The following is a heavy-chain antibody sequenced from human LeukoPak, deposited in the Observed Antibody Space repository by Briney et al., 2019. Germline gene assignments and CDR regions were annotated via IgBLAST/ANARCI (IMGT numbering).Heavy chain of an antibody. CDR1: GGTFSSYA. V-gene: IGHV1-69*01. CDR2: NIPIFGTA. Sequence: SSVKVSCKASGGTFSSYAISWVRQAPGQGLEWMGGNIPIFGTANYAQKFQGRVTITADESTSTAYMELSSLRSEDTAVYYCARDFYSSSWTENWFDPWGQGTLVTVSS. J-gene: IGHJ5*02. D-gene: IGHD6-13*01. CDR3: ARDFYSSSWTENWFDP.